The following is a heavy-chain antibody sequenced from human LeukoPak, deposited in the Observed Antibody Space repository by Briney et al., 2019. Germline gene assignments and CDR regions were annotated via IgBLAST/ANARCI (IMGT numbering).Heavy chain of an antibody. CDR1: GFNFRSYG. CDR3: AKDGRVTARIALSYFDY. V-gene: IGHV3-23*01. Sequence: GGSLRLSCAASGFNFRSYGMSWVRQAPGKGLEWVSGISGSGDSTNYADFVKGRFTISRDNSKSTLFLQMNSLRAEDTAVYYCAKDGRVTARIALSYFDYWGQGTLVTVSS. J-gene: IGHJ4*02. CDR2: ISGSGDST. D-gene: IGHD2-21*02.